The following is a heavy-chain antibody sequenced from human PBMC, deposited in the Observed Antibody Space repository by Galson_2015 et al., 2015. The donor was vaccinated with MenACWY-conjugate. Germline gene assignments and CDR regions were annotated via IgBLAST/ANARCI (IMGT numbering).Heavy chain of an antibody. J-gene: IGHJ6*02. CDR2: FNPANSET. CDR3: ARHPPGRRGLDV. D-gene: IGHD2-15*01. CDR1: GYSFTHYW. V-gene: IGHV5-51*01. Sequence: QSGAEVTKPGESLKISCKGSGYSFTHYWIGWVRQMPGKGLEWMGLFNPANSETRYSPSFQGQVTISADESISTAYLQWTSLKASDASMYCCARHPPGRRGLDVSGPGTTVTVSS.